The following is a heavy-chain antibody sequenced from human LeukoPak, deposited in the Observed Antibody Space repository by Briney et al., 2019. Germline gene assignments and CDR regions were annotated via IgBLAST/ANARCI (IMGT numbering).Heavy chain of an antibody. D-gene: IGHD3-10*01. V-gene: IGHV4-30-4*01. CDR3: ARRNFYYYGSGTYPARFDY. Sequence: SETLSLTCTVSGGSIKTGDYYWSWIRQPPGKGLEWIGNIYFSGDTSYNPSLKSRLTISLDTSKNQFSLTLTSVTAADTAFYYCARRNFYYYGSGTYPARFDYWGQGILATVSS. J-gene: IGHJ4*02. CDR2: IYFSGDT. CDR1: GGSIKTGDYY.